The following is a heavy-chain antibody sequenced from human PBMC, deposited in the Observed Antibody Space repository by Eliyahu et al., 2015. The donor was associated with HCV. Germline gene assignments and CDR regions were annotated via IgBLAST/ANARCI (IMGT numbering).Heavy chain of an antibody. CDR2: ISYEGSNK. D-gene: IGHD3-10*01. V-gene: IGHV3-30-3*01. Sequence: QVQLVESGGGVVQPGRSLRLSCVASGFSFNNYAMHWVRQAPGKGLGWVAAISYEGSNKYYADSVKGRFTVSRDYSKNTLYLQMNSLRPEDTAVYYCARDRHILLWFGEAGGYYMDVWGKGATVTVSS. CDR3: ARDRHILLWFGEAGGYYMDV. J-gene: IGHJ6*03. CDR1: GFSFNNYA.